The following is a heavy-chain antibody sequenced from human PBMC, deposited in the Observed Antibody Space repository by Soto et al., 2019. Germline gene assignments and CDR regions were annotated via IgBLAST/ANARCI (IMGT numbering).Heavy chain of an antibody. J-gene: IGHJ3*01. CDR1: ESTFSSYA. D-gene: IGHD4-17*01. Sequence: EVQMLESGGGLVQPGGSLRLSCAASESTFSSYALTWVRQAPGKGLEWVSSITGSGDYTRYTDSVKGRFTITRDNAKNTLFLQMKSLRADDTAIYYCGKDPNGDYFGAFDFWGQGTMVTVSS. CDR2: ITGSGDYT. CDR3: GKDPNGDYFGAFDF. V-gene: IGHV3-23*01.